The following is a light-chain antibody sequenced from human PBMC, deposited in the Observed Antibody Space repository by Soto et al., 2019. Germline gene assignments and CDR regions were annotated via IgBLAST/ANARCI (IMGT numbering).Light chain of an antibody. J-gene: IGKJ1*01. CDR3: QQYGSPPWT. V-gene: IGKV3-20*01. Sequence: EIVLTQSPGTLSLSPGERATLSCRASQSVSSSYLAWYQQKPGHARRLLIYGASSRATGIPDRFRGGRCGTVLPITISRLEPEDFAVYYCQQYGSPPWTFGQGTKLEIK. CDR2: GAS. CDR1: QSVSSSY.